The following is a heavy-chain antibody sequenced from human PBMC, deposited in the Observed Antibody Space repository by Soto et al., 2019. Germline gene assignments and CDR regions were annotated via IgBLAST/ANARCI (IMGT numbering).Heavy chain of an antibody. J-gene: IGHJ3*02. V-gene: IGHV3-21*01. CDR2: ISSSSSYI. CDR1: GFTFSSYS. CDR3: ARDRGCSSTSCYGRRAGLAFDI. D-gene: IGHD2-2*01. Sequence: GGSLRLSCAASGFTFSSYSMNWVRQAPGKGLEWVSSISSSSSYIYYADSVKGRFTISRDNAKNSLYLQMNSLRAEDTAVYYCARDRGCSSTSCYGRRAGLAFDIWGQGTMVTVSS.